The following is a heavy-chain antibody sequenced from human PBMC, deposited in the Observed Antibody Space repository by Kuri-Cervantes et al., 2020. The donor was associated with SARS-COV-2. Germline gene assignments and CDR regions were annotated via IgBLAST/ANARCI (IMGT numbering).Heavy chain of an antibody. D-gene: IGHD3-10*01. CDR2: IKQDGSEK. CDR1: GFTFSSYS. J-gene: IGHJ3*01. V-gene: IGHV3-7*01. Sequence: GGSLRLSCAASGFTFSSYSMLWVRQAPGKGLEWVANIKQDGSEKYYVDSVKGRFTISRDNAKNSLYLQVNSLRVEDTAVYYCAKSGRQYDVWGQGTMVTDSS. CDR3: AKSGRQYDV.